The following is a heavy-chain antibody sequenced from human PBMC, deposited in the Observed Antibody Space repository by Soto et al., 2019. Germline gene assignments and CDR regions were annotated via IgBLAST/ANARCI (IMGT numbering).Heavy chain of an antibody. V-gene: IGHV1-18*01. CDR2: ISAYNGNT. Sequence: ASVKVSCKASGYTFTSYGISWVRQAPGQGLEWMGWISAYNGNTNYAQKLQGRVTMTTDTSTSTAYMELRSQRSDDTAVYYCARTGGTMVRGVIITEYFQHWGQGTLVTVSS. D-gene: IGHD3-10*01. CDR1: GYTFTSYG. J-gene: IGHJ1*01. CDR3: ARTGGTMVRGVIITEYFQH.